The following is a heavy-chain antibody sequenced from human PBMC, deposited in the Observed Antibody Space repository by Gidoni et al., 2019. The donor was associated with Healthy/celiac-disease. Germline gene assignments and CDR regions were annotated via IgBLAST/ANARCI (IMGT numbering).Heavy chain of an antibody. D-gene: IGHD2-2*01. Sequence: STYYNPSLKSRVTISVDTSKNQFSLKLSSVTAADTAVYYCALNIVVVAAAPVMDVWGKGTTVTVSS. CDR2: ST. V-gene: IGHV4-30-2*05. J-gene: IGHJ6*03. CDR3: ALNIVVVAAAPVMDV.